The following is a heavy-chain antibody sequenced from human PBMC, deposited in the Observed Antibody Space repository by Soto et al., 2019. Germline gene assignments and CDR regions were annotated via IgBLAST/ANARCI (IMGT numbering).Heavy chain of an antibody. Sequence: ASVKVSCKASGGTFSSYAISWVRQAPGQGLEWMRGIIPIFGTANYAQKFQGRVTITADESTSTAYMELSSLRSEDTAVYYCARAGNQYSSSYEFDYWGQGTLVTVSS. CDR1: GGTFSSYA. V-gene: IGHV1-69*13. CDR2: IIPIFGTA. CDR3: ARAGNQYSSSYEFDY. D-gene: IGHD6-6*01. J-gene: IGHJ4*02.